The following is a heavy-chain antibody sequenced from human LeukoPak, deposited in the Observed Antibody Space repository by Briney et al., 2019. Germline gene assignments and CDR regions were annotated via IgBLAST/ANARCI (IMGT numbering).Heavy chain of an antibody. CDR3: AREGVGGPYCSGGRCYYYYYGLDV. D-gene: IGHD2-15*01. Sequence: SETLSLTCTVSGVSISSRDYYWTWIRQLPGKGLERIGYIYHSGSTYNPSLQSRVTISLDTSKNQFSLRLTSVTAADTAVYYCAREGVGGPYCSGGRCYYYYYGLDVWGQGTTVTVSS. J-gene: IGHJ6*02. CDR2: IYHSGST. CDR1: GVSISSRDYY. V-gene: IGHV4-31*03.